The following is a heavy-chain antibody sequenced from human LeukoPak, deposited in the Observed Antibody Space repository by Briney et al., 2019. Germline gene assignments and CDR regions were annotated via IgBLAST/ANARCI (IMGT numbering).Heavy chain of an antibody. J-gene: IGHJ6*03. CDR2: INHSGST. D-gene: IGHD3-22*01. V-gene: IGHV4-39*07. CDR1: GGTISSSSYY. CDR3: AYSSGSFFYYYMDV. Sequence: SETLSLTCTVSGGTISSSSYYWGWIRQPPGKGLEWIGEINHSGSTNYNPSLKSRVTISVDTSKNQFSLKLKSVTAADMAVYYCAYSSGSFFYYYMDVWGKGTTVTISS.